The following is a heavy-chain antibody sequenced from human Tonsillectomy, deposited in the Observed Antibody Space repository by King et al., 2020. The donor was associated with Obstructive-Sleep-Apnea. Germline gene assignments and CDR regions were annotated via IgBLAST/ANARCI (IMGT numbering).Heavy chain of an antibody. J-gene: IGHJ4*02. Sequence: QLQESGPGLVEPSGTLSLTCAVSGGSISSSNWWSWVRQPPGKGLEWIGEIYHSGSTNYNPSLKSRVTISVDKSKNQFSLKLSSVTAADTAVYYCARGPNYCSSTSCYGIGFDYWGQGTLVTVSS. D-gene: IGHD2-2*01. V-gene: IGHV4-4*02. CDR3: ARGPNYCSSTSCYGIGFDY. CDR1: GGSISSSNW. CDR2: IYHSGST.